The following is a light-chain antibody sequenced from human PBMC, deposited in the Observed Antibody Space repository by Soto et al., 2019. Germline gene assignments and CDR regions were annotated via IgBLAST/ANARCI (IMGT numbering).Light chain of an antibody. CDR3: AAWADSLVV. J-gene: IGLJ2*01. Sequence: QAVVTQPPSASGTPGQTVTISCSGSSSNIGSAYIYWYQHLPGTAPKLLIYRNNQRPSGVPDRFSASKSGTSASLAISGLRSEDDADYYCAAWADSLVVFGGGTKLTVL. V-gene: IGLV1-47*01. CDR1: SSNIGSAY. CDR2: RNN.